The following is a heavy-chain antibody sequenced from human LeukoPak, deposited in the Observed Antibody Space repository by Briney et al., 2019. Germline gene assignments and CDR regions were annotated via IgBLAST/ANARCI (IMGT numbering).Heavy chain of an antibody. D-gene: IGHD4-17*01. V-gene: IGHV3-73*01. CDR3: TRRATTVTTKDY. CDR1: GFTFSGSA. Sequence: PGGSLRLSCAASGFTFSGSAMHWVRQASGKGLEWVGRIRSKANSYATAYAASGKGRFTISRDDSKNTAYLQMTSLKTEDTAVYYCTRRATTVTTKDYWGQGTLVTVSS. J-gene: IGHJ4*02. CDR2: IRSKANSYAT.